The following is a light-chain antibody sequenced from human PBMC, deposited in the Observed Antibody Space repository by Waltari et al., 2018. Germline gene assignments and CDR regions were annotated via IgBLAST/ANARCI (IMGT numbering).Light chain of an antibody. CDR1: GRDVGGYDY. CDR2: DVT. J-gene: IGLJ1*01. CDR3: SSYASVSARYV. Sequence: QSALTHPASASGSPGQSITISCTATGRDVGGYDYVSWYQQHPGKAPKHMIYDVTTRPSGVSGRFSGSKSGDTASLTISGLQAEDEADYYCSSYASVSARYVFGSGTKVTVL. V-gene: IGLV2-14*03.